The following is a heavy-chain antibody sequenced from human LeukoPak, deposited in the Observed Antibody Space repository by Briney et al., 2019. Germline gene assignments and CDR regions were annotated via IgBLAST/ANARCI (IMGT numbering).Heavy chain of an antibody. V-gene: IGHV4-30-2*01. CDR3: ARAGDSSGYYSGMGYFQH. CDR1: GGSISSGGYS. CDR2: IYHSGST. D-gene: IGHD3-22*01. Sequence: SETLSLTCAVSGGSISSGGYSWSWIGQPPGKGLEWIGYIYHSGSTYYNPSLKSRVTISVDRSKNQFSLKLSSVTAADTAVYYCARAGDSSGYYSGMGYFQHWGQGTLVTVSS. J-gene: IGHJ1*01.